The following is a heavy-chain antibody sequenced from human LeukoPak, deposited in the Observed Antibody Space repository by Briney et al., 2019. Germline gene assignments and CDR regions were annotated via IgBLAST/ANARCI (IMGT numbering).Heavy chain of an antibody. CDR2: ISYDGSNK. CDR3: ARDTNPYSSGWYLDY. D-gene: IGHD6-19*01. CDR1: GFTFSSYA. J-gene: IGHJ4*02. V-gene: IGHV3-30*04. Sequence: TGGSLRLSCAASGFTFSSYAMHWVRQAPGKGLEWVAVISYDGSNKYYADSVKGRFTISRDNSKNTLYLQMNSLRAEDTAVYYSARDTNPYSSGWYLDYWGQGTLVTVSS.